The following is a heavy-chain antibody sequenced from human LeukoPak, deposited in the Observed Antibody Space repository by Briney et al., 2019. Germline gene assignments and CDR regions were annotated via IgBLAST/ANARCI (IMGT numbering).Heavy chain of an antibody. CDR2: IISDGRNT. D-gene: IGHD1-7*01. V-gene: IGHV3-74*01. CDR3: ARGNYGFDY. Sequence: GRSLRLSCAAAGFTFSDYEMSWVRQAPGKGLVWVSRIISDGRNTDYTDSVKGRFTISRDNAKNTLYLQMNSLRAEDTAVYYCARGNYGFDYWGQGTLVTVSS. CDR1: GFTFSDYE. J-gene: IGHJ4*02.